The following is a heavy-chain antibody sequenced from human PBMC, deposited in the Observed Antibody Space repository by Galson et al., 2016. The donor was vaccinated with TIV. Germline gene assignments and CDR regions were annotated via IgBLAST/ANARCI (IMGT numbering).Heavy chain of an antibody. CDR2: IYSGGTT. V-gene: IGHV3-66*02. CDR3: ARDRRHCGNECFLYYYYGMDV. D-gene: IGHD2-21*01. CDR1: EFIVSSNY. Sequence: SLRLSCAASEFIVSSNYMTWVRQAPGKGLEWVSLIYSGGTTNYADSVKGRFTIGRDESKNTLYLEMNNLRLEDTAVYYCARDRRHCGNECFLYYYYGMDVWGRGTTVTVSS. J-gene: IGHJ6*02.